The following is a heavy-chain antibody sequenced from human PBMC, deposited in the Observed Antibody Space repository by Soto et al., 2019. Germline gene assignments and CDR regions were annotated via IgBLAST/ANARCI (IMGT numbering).Heavy chain of an antibody. CDR3: AKLVRDDVRLSDLDH. CDR2: IYYSGTT. CDR1: GDSITASYSN. D-gene: IGHD3-10*02. J-gene: IGHJ4*02. V-gene: IGHV4-39*02. Sequence: SETLSLTCTVSGDSITASYSNWAWIRQHPGKGLEGIGTIYYSGTTSQNPPLRSRITISGDTSRNHFSLNLRSVTAADSGVYYCAKLVRDDVRLSDLDHWGQGTLVTVSS.